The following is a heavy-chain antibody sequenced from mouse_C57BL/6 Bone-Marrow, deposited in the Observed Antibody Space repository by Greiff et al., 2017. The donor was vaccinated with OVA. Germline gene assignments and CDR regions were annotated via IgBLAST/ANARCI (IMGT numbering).Heavy chain of an antibody. CDR2: ISSGGSYT. D-gene: IGHD1-1*01. CDR3: ARPRRGSSYGFAY. J-gene: IGHJ3*01. CDR1: GFTFSSYG. V-gene: IGHV5-6*01. Sequence: EVQVVESGGDLVKPGGSLKLSCAASGFTFSSYGMSWVRQTPDKRLEWVATISSGGSYTYYPDSVKGRFTISRDNAKNTLYLQMSSLKSEDTAMYYWARPRRGSSYGFAYWGQGTLVTVSA.